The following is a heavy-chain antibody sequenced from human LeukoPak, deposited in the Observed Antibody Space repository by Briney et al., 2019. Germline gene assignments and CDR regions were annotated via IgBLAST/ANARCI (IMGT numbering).Heavy chain of an antibody. CDR1: GFTFSGYG. Sequence: GGSLRLSCAASGFTFSGYGMSWVRLAPGKGLEWVSGISGSGSSTHYADSVKGRFTVSRDNSKNTLFLQMNSLRAEDTAVYYCAKTMVRRVIKDPNYFDYWGQGTLVTVSS. J-gene: IGHJ4*02. CDR2: ISGSGSST. V-gene: IGHV3-23*01. D-gene: IGHD3-10*01. CDR3: AKTMVRRVIKDPNYFDY.